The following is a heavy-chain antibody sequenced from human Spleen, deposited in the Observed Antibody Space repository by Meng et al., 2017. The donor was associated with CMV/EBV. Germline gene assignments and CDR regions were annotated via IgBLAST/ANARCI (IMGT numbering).Heavy chain of an antibody. Sequence: ASVKVSCKASGYTFTGYYMHWVRQAPGQGLEWMGWINPNSGGTNYAQKFQGRVTMTRDTSINTGYMELTGLTSDDTAVYYCARDNNWGPDYWGQGTLVTVSS. CDR2: INPNSGGT. CDR3: ARDNNWGPDY. J-gene: IGHJ4*02. D-gene: IGHD7-27*01. V-gene: IGHV1-2*02. CDR1: GYTFTGYY.